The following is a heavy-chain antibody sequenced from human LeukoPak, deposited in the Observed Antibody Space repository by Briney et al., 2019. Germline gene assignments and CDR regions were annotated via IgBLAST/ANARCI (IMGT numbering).Heavy chain of an antibody. CDR1: GFTFSSKA. CDR3: AASITMIDDALDM. D-gene: IGHD3-22*01. CDR2: ISNYGGTT. J-gene: IGHJ3*02. V-gene: IGHV3-23*01. Sequence: GGSLRLSCVASGFTFSSKAMNWDRQAPGKGLEWVSAISNYGGTTLYADSVRGRFIISRDNSKNTLYLQMSSLRVEDTALYYCAASITMIDDALDMWGQGTMITVSS.